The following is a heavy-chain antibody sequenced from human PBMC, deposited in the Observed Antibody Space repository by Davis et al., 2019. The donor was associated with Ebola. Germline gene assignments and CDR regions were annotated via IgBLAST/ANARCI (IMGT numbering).Heavy chain of an antibody. CDR2: ISSSSSYT. D-gene: IGHD3-10*01. J-gene: IGHJ6*04. Sequence: GESLKISCAASGFTFSDYYMSWIRQAPGKGLEWVSYISSSSSYTNYADSVKGRFTISRDNAKNSLYLQMNSLRAEDTAVYYCARDMVRGVILYYYGMDVWGKGTTVTVSS. CDR1: GFTFSDYY. CDR3: ARDMVRGVILYYYGMDV. V-gene: IGHV3-11*06.